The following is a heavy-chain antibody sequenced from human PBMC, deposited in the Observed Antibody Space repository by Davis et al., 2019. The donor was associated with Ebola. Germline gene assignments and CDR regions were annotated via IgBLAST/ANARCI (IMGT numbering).Heavy chain of an antibody. CDR3: ARDFGGGTFGRYFDY. CDR2: IWYDGSNK. V-gene: IGHV3-33*01. D-gene: IGHD3-10*01. CDR1: GFTFSSYG. Sequence: GESLKISCAASGFTFSSYGMHWVRQAPGKGLEWVAVIWYDGSNKYYADSVKGRFTISRDNSKNTLYLQMNSLRAEDTAVYYCARDFGGGTFGRYFDYWDQGTLVTVSS. J-gene: IGHJ4*02.